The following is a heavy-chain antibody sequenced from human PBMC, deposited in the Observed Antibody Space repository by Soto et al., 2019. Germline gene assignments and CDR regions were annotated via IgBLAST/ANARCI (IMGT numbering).Heavy chain of an antibody. J-gene: IGHJ5*02. D-gene: IGHD2-21*02. Sequence: QVQVVQSGPELKKPGASVKVSCKAQGYIFTKYGIGWVRQAPGHGLEWTGLINVYNGDRKVAQKFQDRVSMTTDTATDTAYMELKGLRSGDTAVYYCARLQLGGDRMLNWFDPWGQGTLVTVSS. CDR2: INVYNGDR. V-gene: IGHV1-18*01. CDR1: GYIFTKYG. CDR3: ARLQLGGDRMLNWFDP.